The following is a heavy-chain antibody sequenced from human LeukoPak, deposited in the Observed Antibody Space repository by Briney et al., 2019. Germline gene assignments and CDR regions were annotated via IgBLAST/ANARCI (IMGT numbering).Heavy chain of an antibody. V-gene: IGHV1-18*01. CDR3: ARSAHESGYYLRRLDY. J-gene: IGHJ4*02. Sequence: GASVKVSCKASGYTFTSYGISWVRQAPGQGLEWMGWISAYNGNTNYAQKLQGRVTMTTDTSTSTAYMELRSLRSDDTAVYYCARSAHESGYYLRRLDYWGQGTLVTVSS. CDR1: GYTFTSYG. CDR2: ISAYNGNT. D-gene: IGHD3-3*01.